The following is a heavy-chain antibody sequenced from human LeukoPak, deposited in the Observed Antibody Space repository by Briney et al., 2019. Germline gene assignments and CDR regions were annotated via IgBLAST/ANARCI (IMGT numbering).Heavy chain of an antibody. Sequence: ASVKVSCKASGYTFTSYDINWVRQATGQGLEWMGWMNPNSGNAGYAQKFQGRVTITRNTSINTAYMELSSLRSEDTAVYYCARASGILTGYYLGGGYYYYMDVWGKGTTVTVSS. D-gene: IGHD3-9*01. J-gene: IGHJ6*03. CDR2: MNPNSGNA. CDR1: GYTFTSYD. CDR3: ARASGILTGYYLGGGYYYYMDV. V-gene: IGHV1-8*01.